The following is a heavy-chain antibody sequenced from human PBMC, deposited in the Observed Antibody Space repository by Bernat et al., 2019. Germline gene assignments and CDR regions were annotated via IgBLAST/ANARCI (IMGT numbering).Heavy chain of an antibody. CDR1: GFTVGNNY. V-gene: IGHV3-66*01. Sequence: EVQLVESGGGLVQPGESLRLSCAASGFTVGNNYMRWVRQAPGKGLEWVSHIYSGGGTYYADSVKGRFTISRDNSKNTVYLQMNGLRAEDTAVYYCARDRQCSGGRCYGAWGQGTLVTVSS. J-gene: IGHJ4*02. CDR2: IYSGGGT. D-gene: IGHD2-15*01. CDR3: ARDRQCSGGRCYGA.